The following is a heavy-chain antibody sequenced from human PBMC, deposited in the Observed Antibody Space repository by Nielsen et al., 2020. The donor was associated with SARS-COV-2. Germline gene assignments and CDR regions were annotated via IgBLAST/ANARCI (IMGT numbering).Heavy chain of an antibody. J-gene: IGHJ6*02. D-gene: IGHD2-15*01. CDR1: GYSFTSYW. V-gene: IGHV5-51*01. Sequence: GESLKISCKGFGYSFTSYWIGWVRQMPGKGLEWMGMIYPGDSDTRKSPSFQGQVTISADKSISTAYLQWSSLKASDTAVYYCARHVGGSDYGMDVWGQGTTVTVSS. CDR2: IYPGDSDT. CDR3: ARHVGGSDYGMDV.